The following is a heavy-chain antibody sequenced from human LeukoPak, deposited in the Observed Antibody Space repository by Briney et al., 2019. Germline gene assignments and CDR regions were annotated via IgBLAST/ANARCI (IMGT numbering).Heavy chain of an antibody. D-gene: IGHD2-2*01. CDR3: ARDSIVVVPAALLY. CDR2: ISAYNGNT. CDR1: GYTFTSYG. J-gene: IGHJ4*02. V-gene: IGHV1-18*01. Sequence: ASVKVSCKASGYTFTSYGISWVRQAPEQGLEWMGWISAYNGNTNYAQKLQGRVTMTTDTSTSTAYMELRSLRSDDTAVYYCARDSIVVVPAALLYWGQGTLVTVSS.